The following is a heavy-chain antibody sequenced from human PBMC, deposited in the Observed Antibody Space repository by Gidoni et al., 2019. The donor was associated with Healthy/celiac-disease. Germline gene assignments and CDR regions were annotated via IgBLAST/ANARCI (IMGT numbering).Heavy chain of an antibody. CDR2: ISSSSSYI. Sequence: EVQLVESGGGLVKPGGSLRFSCAASGFTFSSYSMNWVRQAPGKGLEWVASISSSSSYIYYADSVKGRFTISRDNAKNSLYLQMNSLRAEDTAVYYCARDTDSGYDGGYFDYWGQGTPVTVSS. D-gene: IGHD5-12*01. CDR3: ARDTDSGYDGGYFDY. J-gene: IGHJ4*02. CDR1: GFTFSSYS. V-gene: IGHV3-21*01.